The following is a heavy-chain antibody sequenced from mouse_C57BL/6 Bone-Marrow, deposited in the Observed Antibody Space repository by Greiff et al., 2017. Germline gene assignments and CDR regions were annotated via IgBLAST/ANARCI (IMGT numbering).Heavy chain of an antibody. CDR3: ARFGVRGVSY. D-gene: IGHD2-14*01. J-gene: IGHJ3*01. CDR2: IDPSDSYT. V-gene: IGHV1-59*01. CDR1: GYTFTSYW. Sequence: QVQLQQPGAELVRPGTSVKLSCKASGYTFTSYWMHWVKQRPGQGLEWIGVIDPSDSYTNYNQKFKGKATLTVDTSSSTAYMQLSSLTSEDSAVYYCARFGVRGVSYWGQGTLVTVSA.